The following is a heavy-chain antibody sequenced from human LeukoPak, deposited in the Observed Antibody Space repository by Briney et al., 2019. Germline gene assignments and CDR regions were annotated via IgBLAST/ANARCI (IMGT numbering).Heavy chain of an antibody. CDR1: GFTVSSNY. CDR2: IYSGGST. J-gene: IGHJ4*02. D-gene: IGHD6-19*01. Sequence: GGSLRLSCAASGFTVSSNYMSWVRQAPGKGLEWVSVIYSGGSTYYAASLKGRFTISRHNSKNTLYLQMNSLRAEDTAVYYCAREGRAVAGRPDYWGQGTLVTVSS. V-gene: IGHV3-53*04. CDR3: AREGRAVAGRPDY.